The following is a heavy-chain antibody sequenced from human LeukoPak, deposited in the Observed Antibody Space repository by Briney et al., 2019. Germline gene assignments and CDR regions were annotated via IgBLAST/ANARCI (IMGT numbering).Heavy chain of an antibody. D-gene: IGHD6-19*01. Sequence: ASVKVSCKASGYTFTSYGISWVRQAPGQGLEWMGWISAYNSNTNYAQKLQGRVTMTTDTSTSTAYMGLRSLRSDDTAVYYCARDPAAVAGDGYYFDYWGQGTLVTVSS. CDR2: ISAYNSNT. CDR3: ARDPAAVAGDGYYFDY. CDR1: GYTFTSYG. V-gene: IGHV1-18*01. J-gene: IGHJ4*02.